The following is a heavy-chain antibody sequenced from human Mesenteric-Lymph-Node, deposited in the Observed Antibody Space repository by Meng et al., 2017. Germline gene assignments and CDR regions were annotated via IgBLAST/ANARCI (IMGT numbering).Heavy chain of an antibody. V-gene: IGHV2-5*02. D-gene: IGHD3-22*01. CDR2: IYWDDDK. CDR1: GFSLSTSGVG. CDR3: AHRAYYYDSSGYEY. Sequence: QITLKESGPPLVKPTQTLTLTCTFSGFSLSTSGVGVGWIRQPPGKALEWLALIYWDDDKRYSPSLKSRLTITKDTSKNQVVLTMTNMDPVDTATYYCAHRAYYYDSSGYEYWGQGTLVTVSS. J-gene: IGHJ4*02.